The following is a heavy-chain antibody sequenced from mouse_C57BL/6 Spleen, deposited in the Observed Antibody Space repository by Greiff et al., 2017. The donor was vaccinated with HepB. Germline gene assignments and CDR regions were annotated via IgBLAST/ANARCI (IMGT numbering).Heavy chain of an antibody. V-gene: IGHV1-69*01. CDR3: ARRGYDYDGGYYFDY. CDR2: IDPSDSYT. Sequence: QVQLQQSGAELVMPGASVKLSCKASGYTFTSYWMHWVKQRPGQGLEWIGEIDPSDSYTNYNQKFKGKSTLTVDKSSSTAYMQLSSLTSEDSAVYYCARRGYDYDGGYYFDYWGQGTTLTVSS. D-gene: IGHD2-4*01. CDR1: GYTFTSYW. J-gene: IGHJ2*01.